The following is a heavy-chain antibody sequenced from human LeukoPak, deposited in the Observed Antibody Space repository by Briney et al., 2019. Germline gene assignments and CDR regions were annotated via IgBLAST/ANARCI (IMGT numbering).Heavy chain of an antibody. CDR1: GGSFSGYY. V-gene: IGHV4-34*09. J-gene: IGHJ4*02. D-gene: IGHD2-21*02. Sequence: NSSETLSLTCAVYGGSFSGYYWSWIRQPPGKGLEWIGEINHSGSTYYNPSLKSRVTISVDTSKNQFSLKLSSVTGADTAVYYCARGVVTAPFDYWGQGTLVTVSS. CDR3: ARGVVTAPFDY. CDR2: INHSGST.